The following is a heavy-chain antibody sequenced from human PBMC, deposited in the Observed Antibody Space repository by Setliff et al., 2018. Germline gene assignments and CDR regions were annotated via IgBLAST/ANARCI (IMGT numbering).Heavy chain of an antibody. J-gene: IGHJ4*02. CDR3: AGGRGWSSEH. CDR2: IKQDGSQI. Sequence: GGSLRLSCAASGFTFSSYYMMWFRQAPGRGLEWVANIKQDGSQIYYLDSVKGRFTISRDNAKNSLFLQMNSLRAEDTAVYYCAGGRGWSSEHWGQGTLVTVSS. V-gene: IGHV3-7*04. CDR1: GFTFSSYY. D-gene: IGHD6-19*01.